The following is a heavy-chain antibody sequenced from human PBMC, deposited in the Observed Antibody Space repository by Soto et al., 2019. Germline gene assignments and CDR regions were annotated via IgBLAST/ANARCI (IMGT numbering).Heavy chain of an antibody. J-gene: IGHJ1*01. CDR3: AKASQWRGYFQH. Sequence: EVQLVESGGGLVQPGRSLRLSCAASGFTFDDYAMHWVRQAPGKGLEWVSGISWNSGSIGYADSVKGRFTISRDNAKNSLYLQMNSLRAEDTALYYCAKASQWRGYFQHWGQGTLVTVSS. CDR2: ISWNSGSI. D-gene: IGHD6-19*01. CDR1: GFTFDDYA. V-gene: IGHV3-9*01.